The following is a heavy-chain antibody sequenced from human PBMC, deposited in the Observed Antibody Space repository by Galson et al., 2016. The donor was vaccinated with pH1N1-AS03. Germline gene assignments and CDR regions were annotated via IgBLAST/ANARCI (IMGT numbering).Heavy chain of an antibody. D-gene: IGHD6-19*01. CDR1: GGTFRNFA. V-gene: IGHV1-69*13. J-gene: IGHJ5*01. Sequence: SVKVSCKASGGTFRNFAISWVRQAPGQGLEWMGRIVHTFTAPKYAQKFQGRLTITADDSATKTYMDLSGLKSEDTAIYYCATIGAVPGLGGYWFDSWGQGTHVIVSS. CDR2: IVHTFTAP. CDR3: ATIGAVPGLGGYWFDS.